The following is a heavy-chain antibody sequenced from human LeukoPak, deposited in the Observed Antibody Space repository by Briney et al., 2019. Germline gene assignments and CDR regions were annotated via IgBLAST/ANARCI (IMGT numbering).Heavy chain of an antibody. CDR3: ARGLSAARYLDY. D-gene: IGHD6-13*01. V-gene: IGHV4-31*03. Sequence: SETLFITSTVSGGSISSAGYSWSWIRLHPGKSLESLGYIFYSGSTYYKPSLKSRVTFSVDRSKNQFSLKLNPVTPTNTAVDPRARGLSAARYLDYWGQGTLVTVSP. J-gene: IGHJ4*02. CDR2: IFYSGST. CDR1: GGSISSAGYS.